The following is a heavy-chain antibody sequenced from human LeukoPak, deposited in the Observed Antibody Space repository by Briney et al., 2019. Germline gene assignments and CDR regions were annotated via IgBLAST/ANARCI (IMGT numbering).Heavy chain of an antibody. J-gene: IGHJ4*02. CDR2: ISSCGSYI. CDR1: GFTFSSYS. CDR3: ARDELHTGTYFPFDY. Sequence: PGGSLRLSCAASGFTFSSYSLNWVRLAPGKGLEWVSSISSCGSYIYYADSVKGRFTISRDNAKNSLYLQMNSLRAEDTAVYYCARDELHTGTYFPFDYWGQGTLVTVSS. D-gene: IGHD1-26*01. V-gene: IGHV3-21*01.